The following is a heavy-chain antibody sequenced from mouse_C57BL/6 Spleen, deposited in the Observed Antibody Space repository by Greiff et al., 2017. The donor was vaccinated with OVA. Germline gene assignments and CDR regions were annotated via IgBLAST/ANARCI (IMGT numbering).Heavy chain of an antibody. CDR1: GFNIKDDY. V-gene: IGHV14-4*01. CDR2: IGPENGAT. J-gene: IGHJ1*03. Sequence: EVKLQESGAELVRPGASVKLSCAASGFNIKDDYMHWVKQRPEKGLEWIGWIGPENGATEYASKVQGKATITAITRSNTENTQFSSLTSEETAVYYCTTGENGSSYWYFDVWGKGTTVTVSS. CDR3: TTGENGSSYWYFDV. D-gene: IGHD1-1*01.